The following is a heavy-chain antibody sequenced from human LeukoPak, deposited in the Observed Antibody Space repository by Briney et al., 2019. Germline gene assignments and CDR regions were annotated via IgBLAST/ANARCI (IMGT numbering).Heavy chain of an antibody. D-gene: IGHD6-13*01. CDR2: IYYSGST. CDR3: ARLITSMWQQLEPYIDY. CDR1: GGSISSSSYY. Sequence: PSETLSLTCTVSGGSISSSSYYWGWIRQPPGKGLEWIGNIYYSGSTYYNPSLKSRVTISVDTPKNQFSLKLSSVTAADTAVYYCARLITSMWQQLEPYIDYWGQGTLVTVSS. J-gene: IGHJ4*02. V-gene: IGHV4-39*01.